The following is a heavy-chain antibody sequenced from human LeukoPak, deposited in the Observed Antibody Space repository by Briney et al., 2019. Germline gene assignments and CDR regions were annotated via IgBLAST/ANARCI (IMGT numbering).Heavy chain of an antibody. J-gene: IGHJ3*02. V-gene: IGHV3-23*01. CDR3: AKGIAAAGTLDAFDI. Sequence: GGSLRLSCAASGFTFSSYAMSWVRQAPGKGLGWVSAISGSGGSTYYADSVKGRFTISRDNSKNTLYLQMNSLRAEDTAVYYCAKGIAAAGTLDAFDIWGQGTMVTVSS. CDR2: ISGSGGST. D-gene: IGHD6-13*01. CDR1: GFTFSSYA.